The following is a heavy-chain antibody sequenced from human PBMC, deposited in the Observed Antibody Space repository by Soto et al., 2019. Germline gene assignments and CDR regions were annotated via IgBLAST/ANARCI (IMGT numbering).Heavy chain of an antibody. CDR3: ARDLPTLAYCGGDCYSGAFDI. D-gene: IGHD2-21*02. CDR2: IYYSGST. V-gene: IGHV4-59*01. Sequence: QVQLQESGPGLVKPSETLSLTCTVSGGSISSYYWSWIRQPPGKGLEWIGYIYYSGSTNYNPSLKSRVTISVATSKNQFSLKLSSVTAADTAVYYCARDLPTLAYCGGDCYSGAFDIWGQGTMVTVSS. CDR1: GGSISSYY. J-gene: IGHJ3*02.